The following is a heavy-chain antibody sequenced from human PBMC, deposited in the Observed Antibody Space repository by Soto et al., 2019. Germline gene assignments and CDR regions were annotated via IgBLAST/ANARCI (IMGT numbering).Heavy chain of an antibody. V-gene: IGHV4-34*01. Sequence: PSEPLSLTCGVDGGSFSGYYWTCIRQPPGTGLEWIGEINHSGSTNYNPSLKSRVTISVDTSKNQFSLKLTSVTAADTAVYYCARDKITGLFDYWGQGTLVTVSS. CDR3: ARDKITGLFDY. CDR2: INHSGST. D-gene: IGHD2-8*02. J-gene: IGHJ4*02. CDR1: GGSFSGYY.